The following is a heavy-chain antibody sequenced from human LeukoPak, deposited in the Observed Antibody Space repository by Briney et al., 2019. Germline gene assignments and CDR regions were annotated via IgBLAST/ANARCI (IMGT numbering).Heavy chain of an antibody. D-gene: IGHD1-26*01. CDR1: GFTFRSYG. J-gene: IGHJ4*02. V-gene: IGHV3-30*18. CDR2: ISYDGSNK. Sequence: GGSLRLSCAASGFTFRSYGMHWVRQAPGKGLEWVAVISYDGSNKKYGDSVKGRFIISRDNSKNTLYLQMNSLSPEDTAVYYCAKEGGSYWGTVGFDYWGQGTLVTVSS. CDR3: AKEGGSYWGTVGFDY.